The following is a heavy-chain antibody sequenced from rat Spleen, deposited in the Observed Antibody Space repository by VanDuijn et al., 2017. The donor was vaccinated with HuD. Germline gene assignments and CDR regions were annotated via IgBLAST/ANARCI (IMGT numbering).Heavy chain of an antibody. CDR1: GFSLTDYS. J-gene: IGHJ2*01. CDR3: SIHPRY. V-gene: IGHV2-63*01. CDR2: MTYNGDT. D-gene: IGHD3-1*01. Sequence: QVQLKESGPGLVQPSQTLSLTCTVSGFSLTDYSVHWVRQPPGKGLEWMGRMTYNGDTSYNSALKSRLSISRDTSKNQVFLKMNSLQTDDTGTYYCSIHPRYWGQGVMVTVSS.